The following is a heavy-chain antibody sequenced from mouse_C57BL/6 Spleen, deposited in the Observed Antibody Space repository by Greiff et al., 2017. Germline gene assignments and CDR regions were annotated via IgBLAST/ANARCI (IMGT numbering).Heavy chain of an antibody. D-gene: IGHD2-5*01. CDR3: ARSPYSNYRAWFAY. J-gene: IGHJ3*01. CDR2: IYPGSGNT. V-gene: IGHV1-76*01. CDR1: GYTFTDYY. Sequence: VQLQQSGAELVRPGASVKLSCKASGYTFTDYYINWVKQRPGQGLEWIARIYPGSGNTYYNEKFKGKATLTAEQSSSTAYMQLSSLTSEDSAVYFCARSPYSNYRAWFAYWGQGTLVTVSA.